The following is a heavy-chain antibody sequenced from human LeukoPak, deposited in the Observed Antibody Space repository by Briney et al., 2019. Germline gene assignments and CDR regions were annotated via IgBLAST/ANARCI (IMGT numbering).Heavy chain of an antibody. Sequence: GGSLSLSCAAAGFSISSDYMSWVRMAPRKGLELVSVIYRGGSTYYADSVKGRFTISRHNSKNTLYLQMNSLRAEDTAVYYCARDSWHYGMDVWGQGTTVTAS. D-gene: IGHD6-13*01. CDR3: ARDSWHYGMDV. V-gene: IGHV3-53*04. CDR1: GFSISSDY. CDR2: IYRGGST. J-gene: IGHJ6*02.